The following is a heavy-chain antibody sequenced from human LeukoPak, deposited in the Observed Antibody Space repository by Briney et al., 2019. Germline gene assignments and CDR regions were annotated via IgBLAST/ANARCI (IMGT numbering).Heavy chain of an antibody. Sequence: GGSLRLSCAASGFTFSSYAMHWVRQAPGKGLEWVAVISYDGSNKYYADSVKGRFTISRDNSKNTLYLQMNSLRAEDTAVYYCARDRLSGSYPFDYWGQGTLVTVSS. D-gene: IGHD1-26*01. CDR2: ISYDGSNK. CDR1: GFTFSSYA. CDR3: ARDRLSGSYPFDY. V-gene: IGHV3-30-3*01. J-gene: IGHJ4*02.